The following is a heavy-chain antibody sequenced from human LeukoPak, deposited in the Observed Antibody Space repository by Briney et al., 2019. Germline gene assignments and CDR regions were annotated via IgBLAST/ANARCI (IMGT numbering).Heavy chain of an antibody. D-gene: IGHD6-19*01. Sequence: SVTVSYTASERTFSIYAISWVRQAPGQRLEWMGGIIPIFGTANYAQKFQGRVTITADESTSTDYMELSSLRSEDTAVYYCARDDGIAVAGPFDYGGQGTLVTVSA. CDR1: ERTFSIYA. J-gene: IGHJ4*02. CDR3: ARDDGIAVAGPFDY. V-gene: IGHV1-69*13. CDR2: IIPIFGTA.